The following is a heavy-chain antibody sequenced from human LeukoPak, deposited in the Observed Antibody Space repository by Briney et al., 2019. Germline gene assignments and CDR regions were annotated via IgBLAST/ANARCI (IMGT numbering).Heavy chain of an antibody. D-gene: IGHD6-19*01. CDR2: INPSGGST. CDR3: ATLSAYSSGPIDY. Sequence: GSSVTVSCKGSGYTFTNYYMHWVRQAPGQGLEWMGVINPSGGSTSYPQKFQGRLTMSRDTPTSTVYMELSSLRSEDTAVYFCATLSAYSSGPIDYWGQGTLVTVSS. V-gene: IGHV1-46*01. J-gene: IGHJ4*02. CDR1: GYTFTNYY.